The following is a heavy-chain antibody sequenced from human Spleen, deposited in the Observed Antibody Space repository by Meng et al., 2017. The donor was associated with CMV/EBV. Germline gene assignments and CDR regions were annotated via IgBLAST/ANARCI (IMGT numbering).Heavy chain of an antibody. CDR3: ARVRIRYGFDY. Sequence: VQSPHVGGGLLKLTQTLSLTFTVDGWSFSGYYWSWIRPPPGKGLEWIGEINHSGSTNYNPSLKSRVTISVDTSKNQFSLKLSSVTAADTAVYYCARVRIRYGFDYWGQGTLVTVSS. J-gene: IGHJ4*02. V-gene: IGHV4-34*01. CDR1: GWSFSGYY. D-gene: IGHD1-1*01. CDR2: INHSGST.